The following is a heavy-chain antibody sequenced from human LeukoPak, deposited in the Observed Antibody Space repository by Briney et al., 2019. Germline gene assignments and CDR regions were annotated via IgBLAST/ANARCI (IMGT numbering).Heavy chain of an antibody. D-gene: IGHD3-22*01. J-gene: IGHJ5*02. CDR2: INPNSGGT. Sequence: ASVKVSCKASGYTFTGYYMHWVRQAPGQGLEWMGWINPNSGGTNYAQKFQGRVTMTRDTSISTAYMELSRLRFDDTAVYYCARLQMYYYDSSGRSGWFDPWGQGTLVTVSS. CDR1: GYTFTGYY. V-gene: IGHV1-2*02. CDR3: ARLQMYYYDSSGRSGWFDP.